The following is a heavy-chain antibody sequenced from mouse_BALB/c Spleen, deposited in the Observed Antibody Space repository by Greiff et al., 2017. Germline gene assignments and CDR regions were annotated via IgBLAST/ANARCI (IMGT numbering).Heavy chain of an antibody. J-gene: IGHJ2*01. CDR2: IDPFNGGT. D-gene: IGHD1-1*01. Sequence: VHVKQSGPELMKPGASVKISCKASGYSFTSYYMHWVKQSHGKSLEWIGYIDPFNGGTSYNQKFKGKATLTVDKSSSTAYMHLSSLTSEDSAVYYCARVTTVVAPFDYWGQGTTLTVSS. CDR3: ARVTTVVAPFDY. V-gene: IGHV1S135*01. CDR1: GYSFTSYY.